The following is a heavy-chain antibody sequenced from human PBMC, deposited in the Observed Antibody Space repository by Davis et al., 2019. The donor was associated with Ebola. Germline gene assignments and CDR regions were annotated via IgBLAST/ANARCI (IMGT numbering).Heavy chain of an antibody. CDR1: GFTSSGYA. D-gene: IGHD1-26*01. V-gene: IGHV3-23*01. J-gene: IGHJ3*02. Sequence: ESLKISCVASGFTSSGYAMSWVRQTPGKGLEWVGGIGSLGNDIHYGNPAKGRFTISRDNSKNTLYLQMNGLRVEDTAIYYCAKDTSNIWFDIWGQGTNVTVSS. CDR2: IGSLGNDI. CDR3: AKDTSNIWFDI.